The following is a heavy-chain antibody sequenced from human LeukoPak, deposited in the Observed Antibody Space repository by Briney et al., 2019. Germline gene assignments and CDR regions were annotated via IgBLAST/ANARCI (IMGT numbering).Heavy chain of an antibody. CDR2: IRSKANSDAT. D-gene: IGHD3-10*01. J-gene: IGHJ4*02. CDR1: GFTFSGST. Sequence: GGSLRLSCAASGFTFSGSTMHWVRQASGKGLESVGRIRSKANSDATTYAASVKGRFTISRDDSKNTAYLQMNSLKTEDTAVYYCSSGSYGTDTINYWGQGTPVTVSS. V-gene: IGHV3-73*01. CDR3: SSGSYGTDTINY.